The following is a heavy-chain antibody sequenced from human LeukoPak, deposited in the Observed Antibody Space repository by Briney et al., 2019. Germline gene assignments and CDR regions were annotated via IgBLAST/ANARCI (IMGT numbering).Heavy chain of an antibody. CDR2: ISGSGGST. J-gene: IGHJ4*02. CDR1: GFTFSSYA. D-gene: IGHD5-12*01. CDR3: ARDLHRSPYSGYVGC. Sequence: PGGSLRLSCAASGFTFSSYAMSWVRQAPGKGLEWVSAISGSGGSTYYADPVKGRFTISRDNAKKSLYLQMNSLRVEDTAVYYCARDLHRSPYSGYVGCWGQGTLVTVSS. V-gene: IGHV3-23*01.